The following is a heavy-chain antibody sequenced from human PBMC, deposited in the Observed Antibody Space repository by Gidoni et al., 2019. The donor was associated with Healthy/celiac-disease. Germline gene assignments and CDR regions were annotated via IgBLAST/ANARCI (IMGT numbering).Heavy chain of an antibody. CDR2: ISYDGSNK. CDR3: AAGRTYYDILTGYKP. CDR1: GFTFSSYA. J-gene: IGHJ5*02. Sequence: QVQLVESGGGVVQPGRSLRLSCAASGFTFSSYAMHWVRQAPGKGLEWVEVISYDGSNKYYADSVKGRFTISRDNSKNTLYLQMNSLRAEDTAVYYWAAGRTYYDILTGYKPWGQGTLVTVSS. D-gene: IGHD3-9*01. V-gene: IGHV3-30*01.